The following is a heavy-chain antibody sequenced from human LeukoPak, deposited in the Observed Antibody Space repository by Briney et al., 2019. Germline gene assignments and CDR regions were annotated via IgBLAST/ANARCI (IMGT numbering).Heavy chain of an antibody. CDR3: ARAEYSSGWYYFDY. V-gene: IGHV4-30-4*08. CDR1: GGSISSGDYY. D-gene: IGHD6-19*01. Sequence: PSETLSLTCTVSGGSISSGDYYWSRIRQPPGKGLEWIGYIYYSGSTYYNPSLKSRVTISVDTSKNQFSLKLSSVTAADTAVYYCARAEYSSGWYYFDYWGQGTLVTVSS. J-gene: IGHJ4*02. CDR2: IYYSGST.